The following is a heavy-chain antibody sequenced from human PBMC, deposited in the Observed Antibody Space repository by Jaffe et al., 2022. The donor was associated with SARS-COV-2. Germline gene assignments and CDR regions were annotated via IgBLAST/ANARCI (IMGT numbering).Heavy chain of an antibody. CDR1: GGSISSSNHY. CDR2: VYYSGDT. Sequence: QLQLQESGPGLIEPSETLSLTCTVSGGSISSSNHYWGWIRQPPGKGLEWIGSVYYSGDTYYNPSLKIRVTIFIDTSKNQFSLSLNSVTAADTAVYYCVRIGAVAVSLRPHYFDRWGQGTLVIVSS. J-gene: IGHJ4*02. V-gene: IGHV4-39*01. D-gene: IGHD6-19*01. CDR3: VRIGAVAVSLRPHYFDR.